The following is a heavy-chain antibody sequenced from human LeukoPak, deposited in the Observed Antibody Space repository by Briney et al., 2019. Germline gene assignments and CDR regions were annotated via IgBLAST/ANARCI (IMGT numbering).Heavy chain of an antibody. J-gene: IGHJ4*02. V-gene: IGHV4-61*01. CDR2: IYYSGST. D-gene: IGHD4-17*01. Sequence: SETLSLTCTVSGGSVSSGSYYWSWIRQPPGKGLEWIGYIYYSGSTNYNPSLKSRVTISVDTSKNQFSLKLSSVTAADTAVYCCARGDPYGDYIHFDYWGQGTLVTVSS. CDR3: ARGDPYGDYIHFDY. CDR1: GGSVSSGSYY.